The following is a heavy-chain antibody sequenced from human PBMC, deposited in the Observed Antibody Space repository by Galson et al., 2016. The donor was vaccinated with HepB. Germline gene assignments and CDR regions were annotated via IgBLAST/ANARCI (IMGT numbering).Heavy chain of an antibody. Sequence: SLRLSCAASGFTFRSYEMNWVRQAPGKGLEWVSYISRSGSTIYYADSVKGRFTISRDNAKDSLYLQMNSQRAEDTAVYYFARDQSMVRGVFPYFYGMDVWGQGTTVTVSS. CDR1: GFTFRSYE. CDR3: ARDQSMVRGVFPYFYGMDV. CDR2: ISRSGSTI. V-gene: IGHV3-48*03. J-gene: IGHJ6*02. D-gene: IGHD3-10*01.